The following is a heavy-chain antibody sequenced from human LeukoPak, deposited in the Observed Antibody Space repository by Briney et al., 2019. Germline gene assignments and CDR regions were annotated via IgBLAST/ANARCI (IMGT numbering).Heavy chain of an antibody. Sequence: GRSLRLSCAASGFTFDDYAMHWVRQAPGKGLEWVSGISWNSGSIGYADSVKGRFTISRDNAKNSLYLQMNSLRAEDTALYYCAKDYSSGSREGWYFQHWGQGTLVTVSS. V-gene: IGHV3-9*01. CDR3: AKDYSSGSREGWYFQH. CDR2: ISWNSGSI. D-gene: IGHD6-19*01. CDR1: GFTFDDYA. J-gene: IGHJ1*01.